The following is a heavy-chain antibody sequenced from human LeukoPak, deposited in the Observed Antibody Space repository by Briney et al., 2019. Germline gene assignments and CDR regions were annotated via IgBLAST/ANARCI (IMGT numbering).Heavy chain of an antibody. V-gene: IGHV4-30-4*08. CDR3: ARERGYYYDSSGYYYFDY. CDR2: IYYSGST. Sequence: SQTLSLTCTVSGGSISSGDYYWSWIRQPPGKGLEWIGYIYYSGSTYYNPSLKSRVTISVDTPKNQFSLKLSSVTAADTAVYYCARERGYYYDSSGYYYFDYWGQGTLVTVSS. CDR1: GGSISSGDYY. J-gene: IGHJ4*02. D-gene: IGHD3-22*01.